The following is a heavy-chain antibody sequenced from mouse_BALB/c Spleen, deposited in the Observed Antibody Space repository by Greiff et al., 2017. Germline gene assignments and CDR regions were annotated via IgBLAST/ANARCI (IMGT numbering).Heavy chain of an antibody. V-gene: IGHV2-9*02. Sequence: VQGVESGPGLVAPSQSLSITCTVSGFSLTSYGVHWVRQPPGKGLEWLGVIWAGGSTNYNSALMSRLSISKDNSKSQVFLKMNSLQTDDTAMYYCARDGSYYYGSSSFWYFDVWGAGTTVTVSS. D-gene: IGHD1-1*01. CDR3: ARDGSYYYGSSSFWYFDV. CDR2: IWAGGST. CDR1: GFSLTSYG. J-gene: IGHJ1*01.